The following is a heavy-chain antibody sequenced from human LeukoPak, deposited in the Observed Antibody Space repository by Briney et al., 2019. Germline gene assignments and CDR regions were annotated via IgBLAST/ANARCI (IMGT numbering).Heavy chain of an antibody. CDR1: GGSISSGDYY. CDR3: AREAMAFDI. V-gene: IGHV4-30-4*08. D-gene: IGHD2-21*01. CDR2: IYYSGST. Sequence: SQTLSLTCTVSGGSISSGDYYWGWGRQPPGRGLEWIGYIYYSGSTYYNPSPKSRVTISVDTSKNQFSLKLSSVTAADTAVYYCAREAMAFDIWGQGTMVTVSS. J-gene: IGHJ3*02.